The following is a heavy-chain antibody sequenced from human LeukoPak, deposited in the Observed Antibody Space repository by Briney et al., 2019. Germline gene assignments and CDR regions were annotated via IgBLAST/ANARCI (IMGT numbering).Heavy chain of an antibody. Sequence: GGSLGLSCAASGFTFSTYAMSWVRQAPGKGLEWVSGISGSGDNTNYADSVKGRFTISRDNAKKSLYLQMNSLRAEDTAVYYCARARLTDYVWGRRTFDIWGQGTMVTISS. CDR2: ISGSGDNT. V-gene: IGHV3-23*01. J-gene: IGHJ3*02. D-gene: IGHD3-16*01. CDR3: ARARLTDYVWGRRTFDI. CDR1: GFTFSTYA.